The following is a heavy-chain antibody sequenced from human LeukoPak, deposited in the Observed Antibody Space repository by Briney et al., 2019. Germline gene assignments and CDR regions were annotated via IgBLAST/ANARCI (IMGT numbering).Heavy chain of an antibody. V-gene: IGHV3-9*01. CDR1: GFTFDDYA. CDR2: ISWNSGTI. J-gene: IGHJ4*02. Sequence: GGSLRLSCAASGFTFDDYAMHWVRQAPGKCLEWVSGISWNSGTIYYADSVKGRFTISRDDAKNSLYLQMNSLRPEDTALYYCAKRSAAGTVGYFDYWGQGTLVIVSS. D-gene: IGHD6-13*01. CDR3: AKRSAAGTVGYFDY.